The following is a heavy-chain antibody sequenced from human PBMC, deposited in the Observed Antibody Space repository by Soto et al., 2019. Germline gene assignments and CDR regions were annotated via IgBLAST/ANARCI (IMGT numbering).Heavy chain of an antibody. D-gene: IGHD2-2*01. CDR2: IYHSGST. V-gene: IGHV4-30-2*01. CDR3: AREADIVVVPAAMGEEPPTAIWFDP. CDR1: GGSISSGGYS. J-gene: IGHJ5*02. Sequence: SETLSLTCAVSGGSISSGGYSWSWIRQPPGKGLEWIGYIYHSGSTYYNPSLKSRVTISVDTSKNQFSLKLSSVTAADTAVYYCAREADIVVVPAAMGEEPPTAIWFDPWGQGTLVTVSS.